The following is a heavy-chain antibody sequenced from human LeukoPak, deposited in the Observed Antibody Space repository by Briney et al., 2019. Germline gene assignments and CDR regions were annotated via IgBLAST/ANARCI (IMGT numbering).Heavy chain of an antibody. V-gene: IGHV3-11*04. CDR1: GFTFSDYY. Sequence: KPGGPLRLSCAASGFTFSDYYMSWIRQAPGKGLEWVSYISSSGSTIYYADSVKGRFTISRDNSKNTLYLQMNSLRAEDTAVYYCARGRRQWLLTYYFDYWGQGTLVTVSS. D-gene: IGHD6-19*01. CDR2: ISSSGSTI. J-gene: IGHJ4*02. CDR3: ARGRRQWLLTYYFDY.